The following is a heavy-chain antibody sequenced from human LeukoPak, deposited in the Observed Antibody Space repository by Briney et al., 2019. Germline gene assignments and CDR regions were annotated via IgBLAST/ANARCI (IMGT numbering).Heavy chain of an antibody. Sequence: GASVDVSYRASGFTFTSSARQGVRQARGQRREWRGGIVVGSGNTNYAQKFQERVTISRDMSTSTAYMEMSSLRSEDTAVYYCAAGFAPEGYYYYGMDVWGQGTTVTVSS. D-gene: IGHD3-10*01. V-gene: IGHV1-58*02. CDR2: IVVGSGNT. CDR1: GFTFTSSA. J-gene: IGHJ6*02. CDR3: AAGFAPEGYYYYGMDV.